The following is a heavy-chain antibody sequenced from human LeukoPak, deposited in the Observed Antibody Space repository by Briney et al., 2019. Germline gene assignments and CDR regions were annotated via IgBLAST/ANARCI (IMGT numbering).Heavy chain of an antibody. Sequence: GGSLRLSCAASGYTFSRYWMHWVRQAPGKGLVWVSRINSDGSSTSYADSVKGRFTISRDNAKNTLYLQMNIVRAEGTSVYFCARDGRGSHDYWGQVTLVTVSS. J-gene: IGHJ4*02. CDR2: INSDGSST. V-gene: IGHV3-74*01. D-gene: IGHD3-10*01. CDR1: GYTFSRYW. CDR3: ARDGRGSHDY.